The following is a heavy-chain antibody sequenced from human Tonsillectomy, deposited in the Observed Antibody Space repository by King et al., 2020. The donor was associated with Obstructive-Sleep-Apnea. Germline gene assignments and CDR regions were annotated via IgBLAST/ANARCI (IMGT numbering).Heavy chain of an antibody. CDR2: TSFHGTNQ. V-gene: IGHV3-30*04. CDR1: GFTFSSYA. J-gene: IGHJ6*02. D-gene: IGHD3-16*01. Sequence: VQLVESGGGVVQPGRSLRLSCAASGFTFSSYAMHWVRQAPGKGLEWVAVTSFHGTNQYSARSLKGRFTISSDNSKNTLYLQMNSLRVEDTAVYYCARDNQLLMKGGGMDVWGQGTTVTVSS. CDR3: ARDNQLLMKGGGMDV.